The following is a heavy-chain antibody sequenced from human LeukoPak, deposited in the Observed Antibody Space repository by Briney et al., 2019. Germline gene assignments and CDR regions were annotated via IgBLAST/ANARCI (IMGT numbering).Heavy chain of an antibody. Sequence: NSSETLSLTCTVSGGSISSYYWSWIRQPAGKGLEWIGRIYTSGSTNYNPSLKSRVTMSVDTSKNQFSLKLSSVTAADTAVYYCARDETKKGTYYYYMDVWGKGTTVTVSS. D-gene: IGHD2-8*01. V-gene: IGHV4-4*07. CDR1: GGSISSYY. CDR3: ARDETKKGTYYYYMDV. J-gene: IGHJ6*03. CDR2: IYTSGST.